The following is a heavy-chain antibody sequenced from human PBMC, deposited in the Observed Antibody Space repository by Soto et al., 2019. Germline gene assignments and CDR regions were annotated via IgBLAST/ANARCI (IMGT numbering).Heavy chain of an antibody. D-gene: IGHD2-15*01. CDR1: VEPMYGGYY. V-gene: IGHV4-38-2*01. CDR3: ARGWYYFDV. CDR2: IYYGGTT. J-gene: IGHJ4*02. Sequence: ASDSLSLTCDVSVEPMYGGYYWGWIRQSPGKGLEWIGSIYYGGTTYYNPSLRSRLAISIDTSKNQFSLRLSSVTAADTALYYCARGWYYFDVWGQGSLVTVSS.